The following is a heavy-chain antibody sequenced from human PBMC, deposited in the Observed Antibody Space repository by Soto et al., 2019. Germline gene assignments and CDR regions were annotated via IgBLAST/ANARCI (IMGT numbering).Heavy chain of an antibody. CDR2: VYYNGIT. Sequence: SETLSLTCAVSGYSISSGYYWNWIRQSPGKGLEWIGCVYYNGITFYNSSLKSRVTMTADTSKNHFSLRLTSVTAADTAVYFCARGVTGTLDYWGQGALVTGLL. J-gene: IGHJ4*02. CDR1: GYSISSGYY. CDR3: ARGVTGTLDY. V-gene: IGHV4-38-2*01. D-gene: IGHD1-1*01.